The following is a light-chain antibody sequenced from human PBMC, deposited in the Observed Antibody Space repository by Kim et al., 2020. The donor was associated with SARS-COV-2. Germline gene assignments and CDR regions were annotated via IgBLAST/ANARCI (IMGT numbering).Light chain of an antibody. V-gene: IGLV3-19*01. Sequence: ALGQTVKITCQGDTLRNYYASWYQQKPGQAPLIVIYGNNNRPPGIPDRFSGSNSGDTASLTITGAQAEDEADYYCSSRDKSGYQLVFGGGTQLTVL. J-gene: IGLJ2*01. CDR3: SSRDKSGYQLV. CDR2: GNN. CDR1: TLRNYY.